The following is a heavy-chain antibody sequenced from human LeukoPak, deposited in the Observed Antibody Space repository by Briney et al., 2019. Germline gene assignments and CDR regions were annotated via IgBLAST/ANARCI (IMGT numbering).Heavy chain of an antibody. D-gene: IGHD3-22*01. Sequence: SVKVSCKASGGTFSSYAISWVRQAPGQGLEWMGGIIPIFGTANYAQKFQGRVTITADESTSTAYMELSSLRSEDTAVYYCARGLYDSSGYPTPYYYYGMDVWGQGTTVTVSS. CDR2: IIPIFGTA. CDR3: ARGLYDSSGYPTPYYYYGMDV. J-gene: IGHJ6*02. V-gene: IGHV1-69*13. CDR1: GGTFSSYA.